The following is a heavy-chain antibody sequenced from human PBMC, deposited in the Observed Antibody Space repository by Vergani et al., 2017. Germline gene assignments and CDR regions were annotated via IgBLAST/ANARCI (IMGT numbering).Heavy chain of an antibody. Sequence: QVQLQESGPGLVKPSQTLSLTCTVSGGSISSGDYYWSWIRQPPGKGLEWIGYIYYSGSTYYNPSLKSRVTISVDTSKNQFSLKLSSVTAADTAVYYCARGRYCSSTSCLYFDYWGQGTLVTVSS. V-gene: IGHV4-30-4*01. J-gene: IGHJ4*02. CDR2: IYYSGST. CDR3: ARGRYCSSTSCLYFDY. D-gene: IGHD2-2*01. CDR1: GGSISSGDYY.